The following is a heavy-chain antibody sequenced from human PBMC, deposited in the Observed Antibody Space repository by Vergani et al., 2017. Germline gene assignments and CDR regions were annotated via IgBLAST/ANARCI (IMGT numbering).Heavy chain of an antibody. CDR3: ARGGITMVRGVPVDY. CDR1: GYTFTGYY. CDR2: INPNRGGT. J-gene: IGHJ4*02. V-gene: IGHV1-2*02. Sequence: QVQLVQSGAEVKKPGASVKVSCKASGYTFTGYYMHWVRQAPGQGLEWMGWINPNRGGTNYAQKFQGRVTMTRDTAISTAYMEMSRLRSDDTAVYYCARGGITMVRGVPVDYWGQGTLVTVSS. D-gene: IGHD3-10*01.